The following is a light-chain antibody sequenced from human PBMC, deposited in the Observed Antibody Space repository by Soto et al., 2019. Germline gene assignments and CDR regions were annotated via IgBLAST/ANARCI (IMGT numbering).Light chain of an antibody. CDR3: QQTYRTPLT. V-gene: IGKV1-39*01. J-gene: IGKJ4*02. Sequence: DLQMIQSPSSLSAFVGDRVTITCRAGRYVGRYLNWYQQKPGKAPKLLIYAASSLHSGVPSRFSGSGSGTDFTLTISSLQPEDFATYSCQQTYRTPLTFGGGTKVDI. CDR2: AAS. CDR1: RYVGRY.